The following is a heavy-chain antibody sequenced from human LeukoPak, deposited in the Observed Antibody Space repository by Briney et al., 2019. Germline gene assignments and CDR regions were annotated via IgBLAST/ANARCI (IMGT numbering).Heavy chain of an antibody. CDR1: GFTFRSYA. V-gene: IGHV3-23*01. CDR2: ISGSGGST. CDR3: AKNDYGGLDAFDI. J-gene: IGHJ3*02. Sequence: GGSLSLSCAASGFTFRSYAMSWVRQAPGKGLEWVSGISGSGGSTYYADSVKGRFTISRDNFKNTLYLQMNSLRAEDTAVYYCAKNDYGGLDAFDIWGQGTMVTVSS. D-gene: IGHD4-23*01.